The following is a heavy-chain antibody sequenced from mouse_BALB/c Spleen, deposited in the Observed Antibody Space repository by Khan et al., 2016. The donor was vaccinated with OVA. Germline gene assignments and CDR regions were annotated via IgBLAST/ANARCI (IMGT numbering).Heavy chain of an antibody. V-gene: IGHV3-2*02. D-gene: IGHD1-2*01. Sequence: VQLQESGPGLVKPSQSLSLTCTVTGYSITSGYGWNWIRQFPGNKLEWMGYISYSGSTNYNPTLKSRISITRDTSKNQFFLQLNSVTTEDTATYYCARTARIKYWGQGTTLTVSS. CDR1: GYSITSGYG. CDR2: ISYSGST. CDR3: ARTARIKY. J-gene: IGHJ2*01.